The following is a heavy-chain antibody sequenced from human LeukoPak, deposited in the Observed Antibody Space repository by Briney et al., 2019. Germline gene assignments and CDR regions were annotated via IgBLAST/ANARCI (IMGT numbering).Heavy chain of an antibody. CDR1: GFTFSTYE. Sequence: GGSLRLSCAASGFTFSTYEMNWVRQAPGKGLEWVSYISSSGTPIYYTDSVKVRFTISRDNAKNSLYLQMNSLRAEDTAVYYCARGGWNFFLNFWGQGTLATVSS. V-gene: IGHV3-48*03. J-gene: IGHJ4*02. D-gene: IGHD1-7*01. CDR3: ARGGWNFFLNF. CDR2: ISSSGTPI.